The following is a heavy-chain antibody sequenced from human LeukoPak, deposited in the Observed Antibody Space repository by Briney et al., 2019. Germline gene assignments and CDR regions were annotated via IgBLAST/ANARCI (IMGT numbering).Heavy chain of an antibody. D-gene: IGHD3-22*01. CDR3: ARDIGYYYDSSAYPDAFDI. V-gene: IGHV4-31*03. CDR1: GGSISSGGYY. Sequence: SQTLSLTCTVSGGSISSGGYYWSWIRQHPGKGLEWIGYIYYSGSTYYNPSLKGRVTISVDTSKNQFSLKLSSVTAADTAVYYCARDIGYYYDSSAYPDAFDIWGQGTMVTVSS. J-gene: IGHJ3*02. CDR2: IYYSGST.